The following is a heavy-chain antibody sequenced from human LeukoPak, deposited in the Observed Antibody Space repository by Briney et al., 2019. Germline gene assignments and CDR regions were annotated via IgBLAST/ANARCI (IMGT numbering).Heavy chain of an antibody. CDR1: GFTFSSYW. J-gene: IGHJ4*02. CDR3: ARDQRYCSSSSCPWEPFDY. V-gene: IGHV3-7*05. D-gene: IGHD2-2*01. CDR2: RKQDGSEK. Sequence: PGGSLRLSCAASGFTFSSYWMSWVRQAPGKGLEWVANRKQDGSEKYYVDSVKGRFTISRDNAKNSLYLQMNSLRAEDTAVYYCARDQRYCSSSSCPWEPFDYWGQGTLVTVSS.